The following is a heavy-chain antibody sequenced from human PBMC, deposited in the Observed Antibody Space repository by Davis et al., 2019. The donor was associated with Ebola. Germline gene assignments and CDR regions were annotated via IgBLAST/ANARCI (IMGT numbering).Heavy chain of an antibody. V-gene: IGHV3-23*01. D-gene: IGHD3-3*01. CDR3: ARVRFLEWFADAFDI. CDR2: ISGSGGST. CDR1: VITFSSYA. Sequence: GGSLRLSCTDSVITFSSYAMTWVRQAPGKGLEWVSAISGSGGSTYYADSVKGRFTISRDNSKKTLYLQMNSLRSDDTAVYYCARVRFLEWFADAFDIWGQGTMVTVSS. J-gene: IGHJ3*02.